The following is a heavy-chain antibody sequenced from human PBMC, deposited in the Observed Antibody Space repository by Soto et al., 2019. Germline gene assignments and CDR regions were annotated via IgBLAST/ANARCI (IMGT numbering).Heavy chain of an antibody. V-gene: IGHV1-3*04. Sequence: QVQLVQSGAEVKKPGASVKVSCKASGYSLRNYAMHWVRQAPGQGLEWMGWINNANGNTRSSQKFQGRVTITRDTSASTVYMQLSSPTSEDTAVYYCARLLSGYSSGWYYFDHWGQGTLVTVSS. CDR2: INNANGNT. D-gene: IGHD2-15*01. CDR1: GYSLRNYA. CDR3: ARLLSGYSSGWYYFDH. J-gene: IGHJ4*02.